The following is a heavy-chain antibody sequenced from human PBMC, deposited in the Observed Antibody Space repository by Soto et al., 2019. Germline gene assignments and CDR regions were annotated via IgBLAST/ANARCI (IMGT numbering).Heavy chain of an antibody. CDR1: GGSISNLY. D-gene: IGHD3-9*01. Sequence: SETLSLTCTVSGGSISNLYWSWIRQPPGKGLEWIGYVYYTGSTSYNPSLKRRVTFSADSSRGQFSLRLNSVTAADTAVYYCARTVLGPDLLADSFVDYYYYMDVWGKGTTVTVSS. CDR3: ARTVLGPDLLADSFVDYYYYMDV. CDR2: VYYTGST. V-gene: IGHV4-59*08. J-gene: IGHJ6*03.